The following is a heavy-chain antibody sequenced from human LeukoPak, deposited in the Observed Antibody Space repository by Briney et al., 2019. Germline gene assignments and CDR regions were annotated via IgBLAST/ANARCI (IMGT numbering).Heavy chain of an antibody. CDR3: ASAAGYGDYGSFEI. V-gene: IGHV4-59*08. Sequence: NTSETLSLTCTVSGVSISSSYWTWIRQPPGRGLEWIGFTGTTNYNPSLRSRVTISVDMSKNQIYLELTSATAADTAVYYCASAAGYGDYGSFEIWGQGTMVTVSS. J-gene: IGHJ3*02. CDR2: TGTT. D-gene: IGHD4-17*01. CDR1: GVSISSSY.